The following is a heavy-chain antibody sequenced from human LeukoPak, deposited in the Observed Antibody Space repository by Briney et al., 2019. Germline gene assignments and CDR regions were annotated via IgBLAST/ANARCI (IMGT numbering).Heavy chain of an antibody. D-gene: IGHD4-17*01. Sequence: GRSLRLSCAASGFTFSSYGMHWVRQAPGKGLEWVAVISYDGSNKYYADSVKGRLTISRDNSKNTLYLQMNSLRAEDTAVYYCASRTVTIDYWGQGTLVTVSS. CDR2: ISYDGSNK. CDR3: ASRTVTIDY. V-gene: IGHV3-30*03. J-gene: IGHJ4*02. CDR1: GFTFSSYG.